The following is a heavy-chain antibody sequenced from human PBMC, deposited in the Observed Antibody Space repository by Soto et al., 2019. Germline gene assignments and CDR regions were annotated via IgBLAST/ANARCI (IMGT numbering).Heavy chain of an antibody. CDR1: GFTFSSYG. V-gene: IGHV3-30*03. CDR3: ARSYSSGWEFDY. D-gene: IGHD6-19*01. CDR2: ISYDGSNK. J-gene: IGHJ4*02. Sequence: GGSLRLSCAASGFTFSSYGMHWVRQAPGKGLEWVAVISYDGSNKYYADSVKGRFTISRDNAQNSLSLKLNSLRVGDTAVYYCARSYSSGWEFDYWGQGTQVTVSS.